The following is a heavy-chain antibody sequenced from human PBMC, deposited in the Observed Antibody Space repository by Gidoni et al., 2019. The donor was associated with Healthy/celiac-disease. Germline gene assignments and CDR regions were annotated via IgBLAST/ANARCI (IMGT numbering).Heavy chain of an antibody. D-gene: IGHD6-13*01. J-gene: IGHJ4*02. CDR3: AKDHGRGIAAAGSAFDY. CDR1: GFNFSSYG. V-gene: IGHV3-30*02. Sequence: VQLVESGGGVVQPGGSLRLSCAASGFNFSSYGMHWVRQAPGKGLEGVAFIRYDGSNKYYADSVKGRFTISRDNSKHTLYLQMNSLRAEDTAVYYCAKDHGRGIAAAGSAFDYWGQGTLVTVSS. CDR2: IRYDGSNK.